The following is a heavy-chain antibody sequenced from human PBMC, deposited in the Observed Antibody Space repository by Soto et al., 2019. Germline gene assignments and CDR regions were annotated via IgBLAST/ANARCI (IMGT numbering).Heavy chain of an antibody. D-gene: IGHD3-16*01. CDR2: ISYDGSNK. V-gene: IGHV3-30-3*01. CDR1: GFTFSSYA. Sequence: QVQLVESGGGVVQPGRSLRLSCAASGFTFSSYAMHWVRQAPGKGLEWVAVISYDGSNKYYADSVKGRFTISRDNSKNTLYLQMNSLRAEDTAVYDCARLRASGGFDYWGQGTLVTVSS. CDR3: ARLRASGGFDY. J-gene: IGHJ4*02.